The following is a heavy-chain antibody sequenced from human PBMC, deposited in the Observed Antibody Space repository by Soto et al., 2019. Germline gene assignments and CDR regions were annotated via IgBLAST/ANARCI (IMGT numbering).Heavy chain of an antibody. CDR3: AKPPPDCSSTSCYRRYFDL. J-gene: IGHJ2*01. CDR2: ISWNSGSI. CDR1: GFTFDDYA. Sequence: EVQLVESGGGLVQPGRSLRLSCAASGFTFDDYAMHWVRQAPGKGLEWVSGISWNSGSIGYAVSVKGRFTISRDNAKNSLYLQMNSLRAEDTALYYCAKPPPDCSSTSCYRRYFDLWGRGTLVTVSS. D-gene: IGHD2-2*02. V-gene: IGHV3-9*01.